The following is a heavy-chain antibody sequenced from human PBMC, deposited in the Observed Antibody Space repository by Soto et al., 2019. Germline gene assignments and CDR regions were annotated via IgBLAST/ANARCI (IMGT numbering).Heavy chain of an antibody. Sequence: GASVKVSCEASGGTFSSYAISWVRQAPGQGLEWMGGIIPIFGTANYAQKFQGRVTITADKSTSTAYMELSSLRSEDTAVYYCARAQVFGAARGDYYYYYGMDVWGQGTTVTVSS. V-gene: IGHV1-69*06. J-gene: IGHJ6*02. CDR3: ARAQVFGAARGDYYYYYGMDV. D-gene: IGHD6-6*01. CDR1: GGTFSSYA. CDR2: IIPIFGTA.